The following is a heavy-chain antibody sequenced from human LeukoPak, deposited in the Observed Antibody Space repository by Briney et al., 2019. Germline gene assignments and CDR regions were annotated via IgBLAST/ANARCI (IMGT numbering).Heavy chain of an antibody. Sequence: ASVKVSCKASGYTFTSYYMHWVRQAPGQGLEWIGIINPSGGSTSYAQKFQGRVTMTRDTSTSTVYMELSSLRSEDTAVYYCAREKLGGSYYYGMDVWGQGTTVTVSS. J-gene: IGHJ6*02. CDR2: INPSGGST. D-gene: IGHD3-16*01. V-gene: IGHV1-46*01. CDR3: AREKLGGSYYYGMDV. CDR1: GYTFTSYY.